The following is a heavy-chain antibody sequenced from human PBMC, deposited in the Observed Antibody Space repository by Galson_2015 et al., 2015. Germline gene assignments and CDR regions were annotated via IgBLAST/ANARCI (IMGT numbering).Heavy chain of an antibody. CDR1: GFTFSTYA. J-gene: IGHJ5*02. CDR2: ILGSGGTT. D-gene: IGHD2-15*01. CDR3: AKDRRSYCSVSSCSFNDL. Sequence: SLRLSCAASGFTFSTYAMTWVRQAPGKGLEWVSSILGSGGTTYYADSVKGRFTISRDNAKSTVYLEMDSLRVEDSAIYYCAKDRRSYCSVSSCSFNDLGGQGALVTVSS. V-gene: IGHV3-23*01.